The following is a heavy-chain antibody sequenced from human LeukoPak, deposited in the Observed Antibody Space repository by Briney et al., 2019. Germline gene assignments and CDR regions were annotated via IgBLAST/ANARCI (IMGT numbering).Heavy chain of an antibody. J-gene: IGHJ2*01. CDR1: GFSVSSNH. D-gene: IGHD3-22*01. Sequence: PGGSLRLSCTASGFSVSSNHMSWVRQAPGKGLEWVSLIYGGGATSYAESVKGRFTLSRDNSKNTLFFQMSSLRAEDTAVYYCARLAAGYWYFDLWGRGTLVTVSS. V-gene: IGHV3-53*01. CDR3: ARLAAGYWYFDL. CDR2: IYGGGAT.